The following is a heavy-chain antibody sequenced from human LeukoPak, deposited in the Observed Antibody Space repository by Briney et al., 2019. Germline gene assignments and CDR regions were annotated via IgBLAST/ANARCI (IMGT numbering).Heavy chain of an antibody. CDR3: AKGLAYYDYVWGSYRTYYYGTDV. CDR1: GFTFSSYA. J-gene: IGHJ6*02. D-gene: IGHD3-16*02. CDR2: ISGSGGST. Sequence: GGSLRLSCAASGFTFSSYAMSWVRQAPGKGLEWVSAISGSGGSTYYADSVKGRFTISRDNSKNTLYLQMNSLRAEDTAVYYCAKGLAYYDYVWGSYRTYYYGTDVWGQGTTVTVSS. V-gene: IGHV3-23*01.